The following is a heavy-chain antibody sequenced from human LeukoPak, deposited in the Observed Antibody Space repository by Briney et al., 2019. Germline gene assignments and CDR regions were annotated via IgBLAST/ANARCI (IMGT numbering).Heavy chain of an antibody. V-gene: IGHV4-31*03. Sequence: PSETLSLTCTVSGASVSSSTSYWSWIRQPPGKGLEWIGYIYYSGSTYYNPSLKSRVTISVDTSKNQFSLKLSSVTAADTAVYYCARVVAAGRDYYFDYWGQGTLVTVSS. CDR3: ARVVAAGRDYYFDY. CDR2: IYYSGST. D-gene: IGHD6-13*01. CDR1: GASVSSSTSY. J-gene: IGHJ4*02.